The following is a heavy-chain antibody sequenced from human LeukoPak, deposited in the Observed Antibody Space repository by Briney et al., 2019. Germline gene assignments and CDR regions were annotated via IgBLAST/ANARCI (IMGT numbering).Heavy chain of an antibody. D-gene: IGHD5-24*01. CDR3: AREGLEYYGMDV. V-gene: IGHV1-46*01. Sequence: GASVKVSCKASGYTVTSYYMHWVRQAPGQGLEWMAILNPSGGSSNYAQKFQGRATMTIDTSTTTAYMEVRSLRSDDTAVYYCAREGLEYYGMDVWGQGSTVTVSS. J-gene: IGHJ6*02. CDR1: GYTVTSYY. CDR2: LNPSGGSS.